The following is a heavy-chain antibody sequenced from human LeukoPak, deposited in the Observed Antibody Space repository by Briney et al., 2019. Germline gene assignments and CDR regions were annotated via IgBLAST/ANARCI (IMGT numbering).Heavy chain of an antibody. CDR1: GFSFSSYA. CDR3: ARSSSLYGSWFDP. D-gene: IGHD6-13*01. V-gene: IGHV3-23*01. CDR2: ISRSGDST. Sequence: PGGSLRLSCEPSGFSFSSYAMTWVRQAPGKGLERVSGISRSGDSTYNADSVKGRFTISGDNSKNTLYLQMNSLRAEDTALYYCARSSSLYGSWFDPWGQGTLVTVSS. J-gene: IGHJ5*02.